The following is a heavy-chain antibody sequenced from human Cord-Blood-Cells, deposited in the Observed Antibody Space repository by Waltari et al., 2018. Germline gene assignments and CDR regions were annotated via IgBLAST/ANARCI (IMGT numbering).Heavy chain of an antibody. J-gene: IGHJ3*02. CDR2: IRSKANGYAK. D-gene: IGHD1-20*01. V-gene: IGHV3-73*02. CDR3: TRRITGDAFDI. Sequence: EVQLVESGGGLVQPGGSLKLSCAASGFTFSGSAMHWVRQASGKWLGWVGQIRSKANGYAKAYAASVEGRFTISRSESKDTAYLEMNSLKTEDTAVEYCTRRITGDAFDIWGQGTMVTVSS. CDR1: GFTFSGSA.